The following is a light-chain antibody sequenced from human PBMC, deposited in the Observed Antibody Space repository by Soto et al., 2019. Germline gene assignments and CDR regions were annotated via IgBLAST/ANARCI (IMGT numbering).Light chain of an antibody. CDR2: DAS. CDR1: QSVSSY. Sequence: EIVLTQSPATLSLSPGERATLSCRASQSVSSYLAWYQQKPGQAPRLLIYDASNRGTGIPAKFSRSGSETDLTLTITCLEPVEFAVYYCQRRCNWISFGHGTRL. CDR3: QRRCNWIS. J-gene: IGKJ5*01. V-gene: IGKV3-11*01.